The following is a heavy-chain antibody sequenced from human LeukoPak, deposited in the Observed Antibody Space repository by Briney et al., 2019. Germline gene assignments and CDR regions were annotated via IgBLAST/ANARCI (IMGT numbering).Heavy chain of an antibody. Sequence: GGSLRLSCAASRFTYSSYAMHWVRQAPGKGLEWVAVISYDGTNKYYADSVKGRFTISRDNSKNTMFLQMNSLRVEDTAVYYCARGDYGDYITVGFDYWGQGTLVTVSS. J-gene: IGHJ4*02. CDR3: ARGDYGDYITVGFDY. CDR2: ISYDGTNK. D-gene: IGHD4-17*01. CDR1: RFTYSSYA. V-gene: IGHV3-30-3*01.